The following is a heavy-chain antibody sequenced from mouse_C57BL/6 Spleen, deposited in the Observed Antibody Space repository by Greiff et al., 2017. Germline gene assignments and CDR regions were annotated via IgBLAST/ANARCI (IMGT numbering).Heavy chain of an antibody. D-gene: IGHD1-1*01. Sequence: QVQLQQSGPELVKPGASVKISCKASGYSFTSYYIHWVKQRPGQGLEWIGWIYPGSGNTKYNEKFKGKATLTADTSSSTAYMQLSSLTSEDSAVYYCARRTTVVVDYWGQGTTLTVSS. CDR3: ARRTTVVVDY. CDR2: IYPGSGNT. J-gene: IGHJ2*01. V-gene: IGHV1-66*01. CDR1: GYSFTSYY.